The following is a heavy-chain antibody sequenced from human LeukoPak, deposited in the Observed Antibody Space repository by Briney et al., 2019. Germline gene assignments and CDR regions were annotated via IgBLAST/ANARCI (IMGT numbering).Heavy chain of an antibody. CDR3: ARDYYGSGSYSNVFDY. J-gene: IGHJ4*02. Sequence: GSLRLSCAASGFTFSSYSMNWVRQAPGKGLEWVSSISSSSSYIYYADSVKGRFTISRDNAKNSLYLQMNSLRAEDTAVYYCARDYYGSGSYSNVFDYWGQGTLVTVSS. D-gene: IGHD3-10*01. V-gene: IGHV3-21*01. CDR1: GFTFSSYS. CDR2: ISSSSSYI.